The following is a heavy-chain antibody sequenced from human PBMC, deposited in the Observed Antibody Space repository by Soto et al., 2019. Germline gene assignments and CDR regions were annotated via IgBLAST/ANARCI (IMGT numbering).Heavy chain of an antibody. Sequence: VKVSCKASGYTFTGYYMHWVRQAPGQGLEWMGWINPNSGGTNYAQKFQGRVTMTRDTSISTAYMELSRLRSDDTAVYYCAREGGGYYDSSGYHDAFDIWGQGTMVTVSS. CDR2: INPNSGGT. CDR1: GYTFTGYY. V-gene: IGHV1-2*02. CDR3: AREGGGYYDSSGYHDAFDI. J-gene: IGHJ3*02. D-gene: IGHD3-22*01.